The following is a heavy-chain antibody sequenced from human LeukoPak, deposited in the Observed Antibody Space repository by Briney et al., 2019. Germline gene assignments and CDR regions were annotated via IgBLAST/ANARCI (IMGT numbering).Heavy chain of an antibody. CDR3: ARGRAPTYYYGSGSSY. Sequence: SETLSLTCAVYGGSFSGYYWSWIRQPPGKGLEWIGEINHSGSTNYNPSLKSRVTISVDTSKNQFSLKPSSVTAADTAVYYCARGRAPTYYYGSGSSYWGQGTLVTVSS. D-gene: IGHD3-10*01. CDR1: GGSFSGYY. J-gene: IGHJ4*02. V-gene: IGHV4-34*01. CDR2: INHSGST.